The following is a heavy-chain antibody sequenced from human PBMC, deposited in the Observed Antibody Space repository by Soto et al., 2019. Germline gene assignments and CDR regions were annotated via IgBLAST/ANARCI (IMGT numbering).Heavy chain of an antibody. CDR1: GGSISRNSYY. CDR3: ARHDWNGVDY. J-gene: IGHJ4*02. Sequence: QMQLQESGPGLVKPSETLSLTCTVSGGSISRNSYYWGWIRQPPGKGLEWIGSIYYSGSTYYNPSLKRRVTISVETSKNPFSLKLSSVTAADTAVYYCARHDWNGVDYWGQGTLVTVSS. V-gene: IGHV4-39*01. D-gene: IGHD1-1*01. CDR2: IYYSGST.